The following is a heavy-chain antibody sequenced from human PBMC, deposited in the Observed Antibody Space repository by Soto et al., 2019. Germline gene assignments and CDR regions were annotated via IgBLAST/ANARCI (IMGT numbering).Heavy chain of an antibody. J-gene: IGHJ4*02. Sequence: GGSLRLSCAASGFTFNSYWMHWVRQAPGKGLVWLSRINSDGSSTNYADSVRGRFTISRDNAKNTMYLQMNSLRAEDTAVYYCARLYCSNDRCYYSLDYWGQGTLVTVSS. CDR3: ARLYCSNDRCYYSLDY. V-gene: IGHV3-74*01. CDR2: INSDGSST. D-gene: IGHD2-15*01. CDR1: GFTFNSYW.